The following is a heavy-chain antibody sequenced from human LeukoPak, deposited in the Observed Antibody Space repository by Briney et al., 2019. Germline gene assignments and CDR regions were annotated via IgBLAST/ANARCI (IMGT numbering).Heavy chain of an antibody. V-gene: IGHV4-34*01. CDR2: INHSGST. J-gene: IGHJ4*02. CDR3: ARGARYYDSSGYSIDY. CDR1: GGSISGYY. Sequence: SETLSLTCTVSGGSISGYYWSWIRQPPGKGLEWIGEINHSGSTNYNPSLKSRVTISVDTSKNQFSLKLSSVTAADTAVYYCARGARYYDSSGYSIDYWGQGTLVTVSS. D-gene: IGHD3-22*01.